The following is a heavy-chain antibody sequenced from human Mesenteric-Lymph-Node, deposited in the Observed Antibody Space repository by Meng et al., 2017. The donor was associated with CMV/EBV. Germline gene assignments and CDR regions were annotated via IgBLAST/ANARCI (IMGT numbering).Heavy chain of an antibody. V-gene: IGHV4-59*08. CDR2: IYYSGST. D-gene: IGHD3-3*01. Sequence: SETLSLTCTVSGGSISSYYWSWIRQPPGKGLEWIGYIYYSGSTNYNPSLKSRVTISVDTSKNQFSLKLSSVTAADTAVYYCAAPGLDFWSGYYFDYWGQGTLVTVSS. J-gene: IGHJ4*02. CDR3: AAPGLDFWSGYYFDY. CDR1: GGSISSYY.